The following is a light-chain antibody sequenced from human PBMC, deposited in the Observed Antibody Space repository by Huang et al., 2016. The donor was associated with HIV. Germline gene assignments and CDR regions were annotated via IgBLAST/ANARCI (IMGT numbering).Light chain of an antibody. Sequence: EVVLTQSPATLSLSPGERATLSCRASQSVCTYIACNQQRPGQTPRLLISDASTRAAGSPARFSGSGSGTDFPLTVSNLEPEDFAVDYCQQHNNWPPIFTFGPGTRVDIK. CDR2: DAS. J-gene: IGKJ3*01. CDR1: QSVCTY. V-gene: IGKV3-11*01. CDR3: QQHNNWPPIFT.